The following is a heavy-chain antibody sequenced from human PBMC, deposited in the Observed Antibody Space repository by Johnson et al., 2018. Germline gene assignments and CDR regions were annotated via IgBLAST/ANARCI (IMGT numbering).Heavy chain of an antibody. CDR2: IWYDGSNK. V-gene: IGHV3-33*01. D-gene: IGHD2-21*01. Sequence: QVQLVESGGGVVQPGRSLRLSCAASGFTFSSYGMHWVRQAPGKGLEWVAVIWYDGSNKYYADSVKGRFTISRDNSKNTLYRRMNSRRAEDTAVYYCAREPAIGVAIALYGMDVWGQGTTVTVSS. J-gene: IGHJ6*02. CDR3: AREPAIGVAIALYGMDV. CDR1: GFTFSSYG.